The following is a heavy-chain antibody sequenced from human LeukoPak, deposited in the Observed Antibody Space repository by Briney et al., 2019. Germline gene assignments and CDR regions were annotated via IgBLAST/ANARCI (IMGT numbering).Heavy chain of an antibody. D-gene: IGHD2-15*01. CDR3: ARVRYCSGGSCYRAFDI. CDR2: IYYSGST. CDR1: GGSISSYY. Sequence: SETLSLTCTVSGGSISSYYWSWIRQPPGKGLEWIGYIYYSGSTNYNPSLKSRVTISVDTSKNQFSLKLSSVTAADTAVYYCARVRYCSGGSCYRAFDIWGQGTMVTVSS. J-gene: IGHJ3*02. V-gene: IGHV4-59*12.